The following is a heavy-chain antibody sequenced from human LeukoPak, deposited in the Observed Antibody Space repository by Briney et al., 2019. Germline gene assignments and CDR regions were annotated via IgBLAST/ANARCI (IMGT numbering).Heavy chain of an antibody. CDR1: GFTFSSYA. Sequence: GGSLRLSCAASGFTFSSYAMHWVRQAPGKGLEWVAVISYDGSNKYYADSVKGRFTISRDNSKNTLYLQMNSLRAEDTAVYYCARGRIAVAGVDAFDIWGQGTMVTVPS. D-gene: IGHD6-19*01. J-gene: IGHJ3*02. CDR2: ISYDGSNK. CDR3: ARGRIAVAGVDAFDI. V-gene: IGHV3-30-3*01.